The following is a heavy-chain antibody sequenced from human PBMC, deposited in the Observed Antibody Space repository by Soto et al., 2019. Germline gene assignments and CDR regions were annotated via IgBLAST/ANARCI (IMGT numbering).Heavy chain of an antibody. CDR3: AREYSYGSYYYYGMDV. V-gene: IGHV3-30-3*01. J-gene: IGHJ6*02. CDR2: ISYDGSNK. Sequence: QVQLVESGGGVVQPGRSLRLSCAASGFTFSSYAMHWVHQAPGKGLEWVAVISYDGSNKYYADSVKGRFTISRDNSKNTLYLQMNSLRAEDTAVYYCAREYSYGSYYYYGMDVWGQGTTVTVSS. D-gene: IGHD5-18*01. CDR1: GFTFSSYA.